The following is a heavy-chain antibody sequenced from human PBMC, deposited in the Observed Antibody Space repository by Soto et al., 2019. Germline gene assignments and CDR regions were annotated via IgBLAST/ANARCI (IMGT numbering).Heavy chain of an antibody. CDR3: ANQASGYTSSWSD. D-gene: IGHD6-13*01. CDR1: GGSFSDYY. CDR2: INHSGGT. Sequence: QVQLHQWGAGLLKPSETLSLTCAVYGGSFSDYYWSWIRQPPGKGLEWIGEINHSGGTHYNPALKGRVTISVDTSKNQFSLKLTSVTAADTAVYYCANQASGYTSSWSDWGQGTLVTVSS. V-gene: IGHV4-34*01. J-gene: IGHJ4*02.